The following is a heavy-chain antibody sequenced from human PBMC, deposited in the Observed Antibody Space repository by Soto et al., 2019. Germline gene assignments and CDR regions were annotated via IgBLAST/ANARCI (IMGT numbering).Heavy chain of an antibody. Sequence: QVQLQESGPGLVKPSQTLPLTCTVSGGSISSGGYYWSWIRQHPGKGLEWIGYIYYSGSTYYNPSLKRRVTISVDTSKNQFSLKLRSVTDADTAVYYCARSPYSSSYIDYWGQGTLVTVSS. CDR1: GGSISSGGYY. CDR2: IYYSGST. D-gene: IGHD6-6*01. CDR3: ARSPYSSSYIDY. J-gene: IGHJ4*02. V-gene: IGHV4-31*03.